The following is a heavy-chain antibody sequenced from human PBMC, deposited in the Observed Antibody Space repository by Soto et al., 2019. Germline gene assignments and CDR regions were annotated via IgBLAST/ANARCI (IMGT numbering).Heavy chain of an antibody. J-gene: IGHJ4*02. D-gene: IGHD2-21*02. Sequence: QVQLQESGPGLVKPSETLSLTCTVSGGSLSSYSWNLIRQPAEKGLEWIGRIFTSGRTTYNPSLGSRVTMSIDTSKNQFSLRLSSVAAADTALYYCARGTGDAFDYWGQGTLVTVSS. V-gene: IGHV4-4*07. CDR2: IFTSGRT. CDR3: ARGTGDAFDY. CDR1: GGSLSSYS.